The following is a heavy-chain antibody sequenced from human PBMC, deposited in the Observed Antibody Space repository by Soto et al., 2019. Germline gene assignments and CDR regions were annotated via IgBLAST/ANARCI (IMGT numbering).Heavy chain of an antibody. CDR3: ARELELYGMDV. D-gene: IGHD1-7*01. Sequence: SETLSLTCTVSGGSISNSYSWGWIRQPPGKGLEWIGSIFYSGSTYYNPSLQSRVTISVDTSKNQFSLKLSSVAAADTAVYYCARELELYGMDVWGQGTTVT. CDR2: IFYSGST. CDR1: GGSISNSYS. J-gene: IGHJ6*02. V-gene: IGHV4-39*07.